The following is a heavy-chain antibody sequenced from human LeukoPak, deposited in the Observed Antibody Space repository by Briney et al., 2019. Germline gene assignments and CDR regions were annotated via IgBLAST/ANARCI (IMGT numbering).Heavy chain of an antibody. J-gene: IGHJ4*02. V-gene: IGHV3-21*01. D-gene: IGHD4-17*01. Sequence: GGSLRLSCAASGFTFSSYSMNWARQAPGKGLEWVSSISSSSSYIYYADSVKGRFTISRDNAKNSLYLQMNSLRAEDTAVYYCARVHDYGDCFDYWGQGTLVTVSS. CDR2: ISSSSSYI. CDR1: GFTFSSYS. CDR3: ARVHDYGDCFDY.